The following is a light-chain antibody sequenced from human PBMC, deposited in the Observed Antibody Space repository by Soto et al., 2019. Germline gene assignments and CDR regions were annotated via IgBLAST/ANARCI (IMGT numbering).Light chain of an antibody. CDR1: QRMSAW. Sequence: DIQMTQSPTTLSASVGDRVIITCRASQRMSAWLAWYQQKPGKVPTLLIYDASSLENGVPSRFSGSGSGTDFTLTISSLQPNDFATYYCQQYDTYPWTFGQGTKVDIK. CDR3: QQYDTYPWT. V-gene: IGKV1-5*01. CDR2: DAS. J-gene: IGKJ1*01.